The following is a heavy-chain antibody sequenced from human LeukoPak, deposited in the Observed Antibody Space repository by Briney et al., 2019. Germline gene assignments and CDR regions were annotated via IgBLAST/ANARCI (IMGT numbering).Heavy chain of an antibody. D-gene: IGHD1-1*01. CDR2: INVGGETK. CDR3: ARDQWGTRLV. J-gene: IGHJ4*02. CDR1: GFTISNYE. Sequence: GGSLRLSCAASGFTISNYEMDWVRQAPGMGLEWVSHINVGGETKTYAESVKGRFTISRDNAENSLYLQTNSLRAEDTAVYYRARDQWGTRLVWGQGTLVTVSS. V-gene: IGHV3-48*03.